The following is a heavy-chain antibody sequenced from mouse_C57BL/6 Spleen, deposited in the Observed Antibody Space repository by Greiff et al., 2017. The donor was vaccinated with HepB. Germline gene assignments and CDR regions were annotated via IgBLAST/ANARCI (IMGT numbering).Heavy chain of an antibody. Sequence: QVHVKQSGAELVRPGTSVKVSCKASGYAFTNYLIEWVKQRPGQGLEWIGVINPGSGGTNYNEKFKGKATLTVDKSSSTAYMQLSSLTSEDSAVYFCAISDRTGPWFAYWGQGTLVTVSA. V-gene: IGHV1-54*01. J-gene: IGHJ3*01. CDR3: AISDRTGPWFAY. CDR1: GYAFTNYL. D-gene: IGHD3-2*01. CDR2: INPGSGGT.